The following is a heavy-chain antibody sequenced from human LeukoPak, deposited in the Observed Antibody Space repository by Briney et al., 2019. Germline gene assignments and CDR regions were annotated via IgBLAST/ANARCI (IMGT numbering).Heavy chain of an antibody. Sequence: SETLSLTCTVSGVSISSSNSYWGWIRQPPGKGLEWIGSIYYSGNTYYNASLKSRVTISIDTSKNQFSLKLTSVTAADTAVYYGARQTGSGLFTLPGGQGTLVTVSS. V-gene: IGHV4-39*01. CDR3: ARQTGSGLFTLP. D-gene: IGHD3/OR15-3a*01. J-gene: IGHJ4*02. CDR2: IYYSGNT. CDR1: GVSISSSNSY.